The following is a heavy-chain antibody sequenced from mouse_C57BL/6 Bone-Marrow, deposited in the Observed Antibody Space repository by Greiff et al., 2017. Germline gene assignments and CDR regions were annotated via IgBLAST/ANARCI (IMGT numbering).Heavy chain of an antibody. D-gene: IGHD2-2*01. CDR3: ARGGNGCDARLPGAD. CDR1: GYTFTSYW. V-gene: IGHV1-52*01. Sequence: QVQLQQPGAELVRPGSSVKLSCKASGYTFTSYWMHWVKQRPIQGLEWIGNIDPSDSATHYTQKFKDKATLTEDKSASTADMQLSSLTSEDSAVYYWARGGNGCDARLPGADWGQGTLVTVSA. CDR2: IDPSDSAT. J-gene: IGHJ3*01.